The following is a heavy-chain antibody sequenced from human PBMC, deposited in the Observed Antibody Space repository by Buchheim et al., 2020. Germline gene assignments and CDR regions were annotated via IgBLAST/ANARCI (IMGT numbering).Heavy chain of an antibody. D-gene: IGHD6-13*01. CDR3: GRDSRRIAAAGWSYYYYYGMDV. V-gene: IGHV3-48*01. CDR1: GFTFSSYS. J-gene: IGHJ6*02. Sequence: EVQLVESGGGLVQPGGSLRLSCAASGFTFSSYSMNWVRQAPGKGLEWVSYISSSSSTIYYADSVKGRFTISRDNAKNSLYLQMNSLRAEDAAVYYGGRDSRRIAAAGWSYYYYYGMDVWGQGTT. CDR2: ISSSSSTI.